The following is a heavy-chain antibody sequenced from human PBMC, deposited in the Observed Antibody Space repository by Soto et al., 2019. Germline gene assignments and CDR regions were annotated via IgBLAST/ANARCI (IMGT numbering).Heavy chain of an antibody. J-gene: IGHJ6*02. CDR2: IYYSGST. CDR1: GGSISSSSYY. V-gene: IGHV4-39*01. D-gene: IGHD1-26*01. Sequence: QLQLQESGPGLVKPSETLSLTCTVSGGSISSSSYYWGWIRQPPGKGLEWIGSIYYSGSTYYNPSLKSRVTISVDTSKNQFSLKLSSVTAADTAVYYCARRGGYYYGMDVWGQGTTVTVSS. CDR3: ARRGGYYYGMDV.